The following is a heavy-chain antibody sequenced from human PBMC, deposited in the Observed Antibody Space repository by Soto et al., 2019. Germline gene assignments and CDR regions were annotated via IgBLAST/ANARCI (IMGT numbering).Heavy chain of an antibody. CDR2: IRQDGGDK. V-gene: IGHV3-7*03. CDR3: ARIDCGGNCYSRSWYFDI. CDR1: GFTFSGSA. J-gene: IGHJ2*01. Sequence: GGSLRLSCVASGFTFSGSAMHWVRQAPGKGLDWVANIRQDGGDKRDLDSVKGRFTISRDNAQNSLYLQMNSLRAEDTAVYYCARIDCGGNCYSRSWYFDIWGGGTLVTVSS. D-gene: IGHD2-21*02.